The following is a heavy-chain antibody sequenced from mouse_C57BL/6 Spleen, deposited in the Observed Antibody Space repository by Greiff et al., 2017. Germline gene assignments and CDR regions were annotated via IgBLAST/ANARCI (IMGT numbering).Heavy chain of an antibody. J-gene: IGHJ2*01. CDR3: ARSNPSYCDY. CDR1: GYSITSGYY. CDR2: ISYDGSN. Sequence: ESGPGLVKPSQSLSLTCSVTGYSITSGYYWNWIRQFPGNKLEWMGYISYDGSNNYNPSLKNRISITRDTSKNQFFLKLNSVTTEDTATYYCARSNPSYCDYWGQGTTLTVSS. V-gene: IGHV3-6*01. D-gene: IGHD2-5*01.